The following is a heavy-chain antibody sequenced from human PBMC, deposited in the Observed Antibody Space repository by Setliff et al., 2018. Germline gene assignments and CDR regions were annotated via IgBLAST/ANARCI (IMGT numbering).Heavy chain of an antibody. D-gene: IGHD3-3*01. CDR3: ARMSGFQYMDV. CDR2: IYQNGIT. CDR1: GASISTTYYY. J-gene: IGHJ6*03. Sequence: SETLSLTCSVSGASISTTYYYWDWIRQSPEKGLEWIGTIYQNGITYYNPSVKSRVTISVDKSKNQFSLSLRSVTAADTAVYYCARMSGFQYMDVWGKGTTVTVPS. V-gene: IGHV4-39*07.